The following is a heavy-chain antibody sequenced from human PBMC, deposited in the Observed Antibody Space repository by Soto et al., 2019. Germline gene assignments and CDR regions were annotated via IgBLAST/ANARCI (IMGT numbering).Heavy chain of an antibody. CDR1: GYTFTSYA. Sequence: VASVKVSSKASGYTFTSYAMHWVRQAPGQRLEWMGWINAGNGNTKYSQKFQGRVTITRDTSASTAYMELSSLRSEDTAVYYCAKDRPRLTQQFNGVSWGQGTLVTVSS. D-gene: IGHD2-8*01. CDR3: AKDRPRLTQQFNGVS. V-gene: IGHV1-3*01. J-gene: IGHJ5*02. CDR2: INAGNGNT.